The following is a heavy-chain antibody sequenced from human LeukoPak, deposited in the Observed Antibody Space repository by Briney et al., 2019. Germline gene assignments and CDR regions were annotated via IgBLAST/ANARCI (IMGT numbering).Heavy chain of an antibody. CDR3: ARQSPRRIFGVSTPVAY. V-gene: IGHV4-39*01. D-gene: IGHD3-3*01. Sequence: KPSETLSLACTVSGGSISSSSYYWGWIRQPPGKGLEWIGSIYYSGSTYYNPSLKSRVTISVDTSKNQFSLKLSSVTAADTAVYYCARQSPRRIFGVSTPVAYWGQGTLVTVSS. J-gene: IGHJ4*02. CDR2: IYYSGST. CDR1: GGSISSSSYY.